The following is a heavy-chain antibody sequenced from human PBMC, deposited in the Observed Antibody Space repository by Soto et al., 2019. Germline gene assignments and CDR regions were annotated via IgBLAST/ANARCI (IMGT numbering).Heavy chain of an antibody. D-gene: IGHD6-13*01. J-gene: IGHJ6*02. CDR3: TRSRGSSSWYYYYYGMDV. Sequence: SETLSLTCAIYGDSVSSNSAAWNWIRQSPSRGLEWLGRTYYRSKWYNDYAVSVKSRITINPDTSKNQFSLQLNSVTPEDTAVYYCTRSRGSSSWYYYYYGMDVWGQGTTVTVSS. V-gene: IGHV6-1*01. CDR2: TYYRSKWYN. CDR1: GDSVSSNSAA.